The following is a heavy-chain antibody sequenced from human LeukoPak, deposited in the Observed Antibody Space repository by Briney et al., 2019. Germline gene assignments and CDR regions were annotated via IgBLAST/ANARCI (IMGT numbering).Heavy chain of an antibody. J-gene: IGHJ6*02. CDR2: INSDGSST. Sequence: GGSLRLSCAASGFTFSSYWMHWVRQAPGKGLVWVSRINSDGSSTSYADSVKGRFTISRGNVKNTLYLQMNSLRAEDTAVYYCARDCGGDCYYYYGMDVWGQGTTVTVSS. D-gene: IGHD2-21*02. CDR1: GFTFSSYW. CDR3: ARDCGGDCYYYYGMDV. V-gene: IGHV3-74*01.